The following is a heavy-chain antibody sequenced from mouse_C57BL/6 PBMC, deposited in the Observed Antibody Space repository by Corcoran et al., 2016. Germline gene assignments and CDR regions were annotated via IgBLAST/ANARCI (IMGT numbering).Heavy chain of an antibody. CDR2: IYPRSGNT. D-gene: IGHD1-1*01. V-gene: IGHV1-81*01. Sequence: QVQLQQSGAELARPGASVKLSCKASGYTFTSYGISWVKQRTGQGLEWIGEIYPRSGNTYYNEKFKGKATLTADKSSSTAYMELRSLTSEDSAVYFCARSHGSSSYYAMDYWGQGTSVTVSS. CDR3: ARSHGSSSYYAMDY. J-gene: IGHJ4*01. CDR1: GYTFTSYG.